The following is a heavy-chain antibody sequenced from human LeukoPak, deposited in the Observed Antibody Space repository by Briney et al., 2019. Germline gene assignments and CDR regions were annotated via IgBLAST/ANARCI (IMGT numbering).Heavy chain of an antibody. Sequence: PSETLSLTCTVSGGSISSSRYYSGWIRQPPGKGLEWIGSIYYSGSTYYNPSLKSRVTISVDTSKNQFSLKLSSVTAANTAVYYCARHDSYGKDGLSNFDYWGQGTLVTVSS. J-gene: IGHJ4*02. D-gene: IGHD5-18*01. CDR3: ARHDSYGKDGLSNFDY. CDR1: GGSISSSRYY. CDR2: IYYSGST. V-gene: IGHV4-39*01.